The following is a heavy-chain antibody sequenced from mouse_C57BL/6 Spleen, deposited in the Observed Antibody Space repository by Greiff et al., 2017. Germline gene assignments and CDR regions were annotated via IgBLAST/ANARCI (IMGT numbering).Heavy chain of an antibody. CDR1: GYTFTDYE. J-gene: IGHJ2*01. V-gene: IGHV1-15*01. CDR3: TIYGSSYGYFDY. D-gene: IGHD1-1*01. Sequence: LVESGAELVRPGASVTLSCKASGYTFTDYEMHWVKQTPVHGLEWIGAIDPETGGTAYNQKFKGKAILTADKSSSTAYMELRSLTSEDSAVYYCTIYGSSYGYFDYWGQGTTLTVSS. CDR2: IDPETGGT.